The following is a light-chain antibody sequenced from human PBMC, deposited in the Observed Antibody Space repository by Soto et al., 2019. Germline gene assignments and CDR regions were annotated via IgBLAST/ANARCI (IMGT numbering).Light chain of an antibody. CDR3: QQRSNWPPGLT. J-gene: IGKJ4*01. CDR1: QSVGSD. CDR2: DAS. Sequence: EIVMTQSPATLSVSPGARATLSCRASQSVGSDLAWYQQKPGQAPRLLIYDASNRATGIPARFSGSGSGTDFTLTISSLEPEDFAVYYCQQRSNWPPGLTFGGGTKVDI. V-gene: IGKV3-11*01.